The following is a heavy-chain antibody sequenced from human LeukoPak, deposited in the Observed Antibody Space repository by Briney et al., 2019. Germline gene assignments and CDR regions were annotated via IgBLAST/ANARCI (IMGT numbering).Heavy chain of an antibody. CDR3: ARGSTDWFDP. CDR1: GGSFSGYY. J-gene: IGHJ5*02. D-gene: IGHD3-3*02. V-gene: IGHV4-34*01. Sequence: SETLSLTCAVYGGSFSGYYWSWIRQPPGKGLEWIGEINHSGSTNYNPSLKSRVTISVDTSRNQFSLKLSSVTAADTAVYYCARGSTDWFDPWGQGTLVTVSS. CDR2: INHSGST.